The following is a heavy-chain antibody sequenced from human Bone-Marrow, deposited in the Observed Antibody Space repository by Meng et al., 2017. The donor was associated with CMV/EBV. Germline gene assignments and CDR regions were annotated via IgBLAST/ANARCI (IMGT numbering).Heavy chain of an antibody. CDR2: ISGSGGST. D-gene: IGHD2-15*01. CDR3: AKSHGVYCSGGSCYLYYYYGMDV. Sequence: GGSLRLSCAASGFTFSSYAMSWVRQAPGKGLEWVSAISGSGGSTYYADSVKGRFTISRDNSKNTLYLQMNSLRAEDTAVYYCAKSHGVYCSGGSCYLYYYYGMDVWGQGTTVTVSS. V-gene: IGHV3-23*01. J-gene: IGHJ6*02. CDR1: GFTFSSYA.